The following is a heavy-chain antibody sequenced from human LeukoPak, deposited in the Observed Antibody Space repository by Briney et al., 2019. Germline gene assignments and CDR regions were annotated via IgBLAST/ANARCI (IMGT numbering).Heavy chain of an antibody. V-gene: IGHV3-43*02. CDR3: AKDLLSTTVTAYYYYYYGMDV. D-gene: IGHD4-17*01. CDR2: ISGDGGST. Sequence: GGSLRLSCAASGFTFSSYAMHWVRQAPGKGLEWVSLISGDGGSTYYADSVKGRFTISRDNSKNSLYLQMNSLRTEDTALYYCAKDLLSTTVTAYYYYYYGMDVWGQGTTVTVSS. CDR1: GFTFSSYA. J-gene: IGHJ6*02.